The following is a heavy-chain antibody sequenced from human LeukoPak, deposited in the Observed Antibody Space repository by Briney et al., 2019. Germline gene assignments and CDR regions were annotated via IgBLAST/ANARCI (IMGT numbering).Heavy chain of an antibody. V-gene: IGHV1-18*04. Sequence: ASVKVSCKASGYTFSGYYMHWVRQAPGQGLEWMGWISAYNGNTNYAQKLQGRVTMTTDTSTSTAYMELRSLRSDDTAVYYCARGTSKNWFDPWGQGTLVTVSS. J-gene: IGHJ5*02. CDR2: ISAYNGNT. D-gene: IGHD2-2*01. CDR1: GYTFSGYY. CDR3: ARGTSKNWFDP.